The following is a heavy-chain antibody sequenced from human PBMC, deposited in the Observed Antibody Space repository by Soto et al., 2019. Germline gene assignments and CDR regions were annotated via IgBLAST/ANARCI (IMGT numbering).Heavy chain of an antibody. CDR2: ISGSGGST. CDR3: AKDLKMRVTTNYNWFDP. J-gene: IGHJ5*02. CDR1: GFSFSSYA. D-gene: IGHD4-17*01. V-gene: IGHV3-23*01. Sequence: GSLRLSCAASGFSFSSYAISWVRQAPGKGLEWVSAISGSGGSTYYADSVRGRFTISRDNSKNTLYLQMNSLRAEDTAVYYCAKDLKMRVTTNYNWFDPWGQGTLVTVSS.